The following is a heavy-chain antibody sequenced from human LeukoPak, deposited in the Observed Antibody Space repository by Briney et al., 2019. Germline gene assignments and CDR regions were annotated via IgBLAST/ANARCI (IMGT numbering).Heavy chain of an antibody. CDR3: ASSSGYYYVDY. V-gene: IGHV3-11*01. D-gene: IGHD3-22*01. J-gene: IGHJ4*02. CDR2: ISSSGSTI. CDR1: GFTFSDYY. Sequence: GGSLRLSCAASGFTFSDYYMSWIRQAPGKGLEGVSYISSSGSTIYYADSVKGRFTISRDNAKNSLYLQMNSLRAEDTAVYYCASSSGYYYVDYWGQGTLVTVSS.